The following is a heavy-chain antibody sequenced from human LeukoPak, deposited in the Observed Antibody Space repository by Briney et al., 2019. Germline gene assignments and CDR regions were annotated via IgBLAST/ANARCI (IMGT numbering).Heavy chain of an antibody. CDR3: ARESHAGFFDY. CDR2: ISTYTGNP. CDR1: GYTFTSYA. V-gene: IGHV7-4-1*02. Sequence: ASVKVSRKASGYTFTSYAVNWVRQAPGQGLEWMGWISTYTGNPTYAQGFTGRFVFSLDTSASTAYLQISSLKAEDTAVYYCARESHAGFFDYWGQGTLVTVSS. J-gene: IGHJ4*02.